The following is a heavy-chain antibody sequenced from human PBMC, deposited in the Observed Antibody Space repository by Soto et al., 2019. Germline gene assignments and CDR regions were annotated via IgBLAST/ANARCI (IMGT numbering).Heavy chain of an antibody. J-gene: IGHJ4*02. CDR3: AKNRGLQYYFDY. V-gene: IGHV3-23*01. CDR2: ISGSGDYT. Sequence: EVQLLESGGGLVRPGGSLRLSFAASGFTLDSYALTWVGQAPGKGLEWVPTISGSGDYTYYTDSVKGRFTISRDNSKNMMYLQMNSLRAEDTAIYYCAKNRGLQYYFDYWGQGTLVTVSS. CDR1: GFTLDSYA.